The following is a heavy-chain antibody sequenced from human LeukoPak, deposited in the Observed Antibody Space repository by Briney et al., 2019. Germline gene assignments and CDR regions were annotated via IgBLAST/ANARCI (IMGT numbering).Heavy chain of an antibody. J-gene: IGHJ4*02. CDR2: ISSSSSNI. CDR3: ARDEGDSSGYYPFFDY. D-gene: IGHD3-22*01. V-gene: IGHV3-48*01. CDR1: GFTFDDYA. Sequence: GRSLRLSCAASGFTFDDYAMHWVRQAPGKGLEWVSYISSSSSNIYYADSVKGRFPISRDNATNSLYLQMNSLRAEDTAVYYCARDEGDSSGYYPFFDYWGQGTLVTVSS.